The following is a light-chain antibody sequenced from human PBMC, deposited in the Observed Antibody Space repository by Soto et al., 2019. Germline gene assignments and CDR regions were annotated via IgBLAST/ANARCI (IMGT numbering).Light chain of an antibody. CDR2: EVT. Sequence: QSVLTQPASVSGSPGQSITISCAGTRDDIGAYDYASWYQQHPGNAPKLLVYEVTNRPSGVSDRFSGSKSGNTASLTISGLQAEDEADYYRISYTNSSAVVLGGGTQVTVL. J-gene: IGLJ2*01. V-gene: IGLV2-14*01. CDR1: RDDIGAYDY. CDR3: ISYTNSSAVV.